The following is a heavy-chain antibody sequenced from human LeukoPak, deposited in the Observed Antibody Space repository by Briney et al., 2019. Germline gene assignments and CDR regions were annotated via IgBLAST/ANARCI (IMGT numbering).Heavy chain of an antibody. CDR2: IRYDGSNK. J-gene: IGHJ4*02. CDR3: AKDHLRELTAPYYFDY. D-gene: IGHD3-16*01. Sequence: GGSLRLSCAASGFTFSSYGMHWVRQAPGKGVEWVAFIRYDGSNKYYADSVKGRFTISRDNSKNTLYLQMNSLRAEDTAVYYCAKDHLRELTAPYYFDYWGQGTLVTVSS. CDR1: GFTFSSYG. V-gene: IGHV3-30*02.